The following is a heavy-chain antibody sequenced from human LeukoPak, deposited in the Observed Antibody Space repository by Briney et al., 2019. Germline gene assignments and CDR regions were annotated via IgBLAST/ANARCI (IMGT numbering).Heavy chain of an antibody. CDR2: ISAYNGNT. CDR3: VKGDRVAANPFDY. D-gene: IGHD2-15*01. V-gene: IGHV1-18*01. J-gene: IGHJ4*02. Sequence: ASVKVSCKASGYTFTSYGISWVRQAPGQGLEWMGWISAYNGNTNYAQKFQGRVTITRNTSISTAYMELSSLRSEDTAVYYCVKGDRVAANPFDYWGQGTLVTVSS. CDR1: GYTFTSYG.